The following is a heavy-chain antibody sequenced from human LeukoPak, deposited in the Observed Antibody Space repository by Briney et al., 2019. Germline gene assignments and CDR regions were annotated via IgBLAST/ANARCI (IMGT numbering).Heavy chain of an antibody. CDR2: INHSGST. D-gene: IGHD5-18*01. CDR3: ARVRWHGCSYYNWFDP. J-gene: IGHJ5*02. CDR1: GGSFSGYY. Sequence: SETLSLTCAVYGGSFSGYYWSWIRQPPGKGLEWIGEINHSGSTNYNPSLKSRVTISVDTSKNQFSLKLSSVTAADTAVYYCARVRWHGCSYYNWFDPWGQGTLVTVSS. V-gene: IGHV4-34*01.